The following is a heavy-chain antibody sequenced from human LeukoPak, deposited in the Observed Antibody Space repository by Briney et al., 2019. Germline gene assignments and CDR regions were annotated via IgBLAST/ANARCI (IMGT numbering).Heavy chain of an antibody. D-gene: IGHD2-15*01. CDR3: ARDEALGGSWTALPDY. CDR2: ISSSSSYI. Sequence: PGRSLRLSCAASGFTFSSYSMNWVRQAPGKGLEWVSSISSSSSYIYYADSVKGRFTISRDNAKNSLYLQMNSLRAEDTAVYYCARDEALGGSWTALPDYWGQGTLVTVSS. V-gene: IGHV3-21*01. J-gene: IGHJ4*02. CDR1: GFTFSSYS.